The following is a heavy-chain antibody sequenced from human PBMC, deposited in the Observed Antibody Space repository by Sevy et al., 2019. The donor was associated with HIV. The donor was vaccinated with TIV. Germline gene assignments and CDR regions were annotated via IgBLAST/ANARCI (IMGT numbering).Heavy chain of an antibody. CDR2: MYYSGST. V-gene: IGHV4-39*01. D-gene: IGHD4-17*01. Sequence: SETLSLTCTVSGGSISSSSYYWGWIRQPPGKGLEWIGSMYYSGSTYYNPSLKSRVTISVDTSKNQFSLKLSSVTAADTAVYYCARSYGDYEGDGMDVWGQGTTVTVSS. CDR3: ARSYGDYEGDGMDV. CDR1: GGSISSSSYY. J-gene: IGHJ6*02.